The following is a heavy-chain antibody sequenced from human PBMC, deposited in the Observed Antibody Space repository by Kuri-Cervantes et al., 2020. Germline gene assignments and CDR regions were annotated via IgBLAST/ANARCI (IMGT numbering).Heavy chain of an antibody. CDR2: ISGSGGST. J-gene: IGHJ4*02. D-gene: IGHD4-17*01. CDR1: GFTFSSYA. CDR3: ATWGSTVRG. V-gene: IGHV3-23*01. Sequence: GGSLRLSCAASGFTFSSYAMSWVRQAPGKGLEWVSAISGSGGSTYYADSVKGRFTISRDNAKNTLFLQMDSLRAEDTAVYYCATWGSTVRGWGQGTLVTVSS.